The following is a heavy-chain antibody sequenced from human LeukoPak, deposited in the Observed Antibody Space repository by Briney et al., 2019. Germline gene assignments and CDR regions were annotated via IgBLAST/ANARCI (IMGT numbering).Heavy chain of an antibody. CDR3: AGHHPRNTVDF. Sequence: SETLSLTCTVSGGSISGYYWSWIRQSPGKGLEWMGYIFYRGSTNYNPSLKSRVTISLDTSKNQFSLKLSSVTAADTAVYYCAGHHPRNTVDFWGQGTLVTVSS. J-gene: IGHJ4*02. V-gene: IGHV4-59*08. CDR1: GGSISGYY. D-gene: IGHD2-8*02. CDR2: IFYRGST.